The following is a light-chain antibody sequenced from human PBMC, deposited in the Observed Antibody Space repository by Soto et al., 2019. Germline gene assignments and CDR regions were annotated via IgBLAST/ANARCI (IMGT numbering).Light chain of an antibody. J-gene: IGKJ3*01. V-gene: IGKV3-20*01. CDR1: QSVSSSY. Sequence: EIVLTQSPGTLSLSPGERATLSCRASQSVSSSYLAWYQQKTGHAPRLLIYGASSRATDIPDRFSGSGSGTAFTLTISRLEPEDFAVYYCQQYCSSPRFTFGPGTKVDIK. CDR3: QQYCSSPRFT. CDR2: GAS.